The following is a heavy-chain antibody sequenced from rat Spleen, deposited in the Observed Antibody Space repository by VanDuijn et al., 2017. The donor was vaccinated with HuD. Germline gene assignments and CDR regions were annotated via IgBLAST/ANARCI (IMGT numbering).Heavy chain of an antibody. CDR1: GFTFSDYN. CDR3: ARLNNYWYFDF. Sequence: EVQLVESGGGLVQPGRSLKLSCAASGFTFSDYNMAWVRQAPKKGLEWVATISYDGSSTYYRDSVKGRFTISRDNAKSTLYLQMDSLRSEDTATYYCARLNNYWYFDFWGPGTMVTVSS. V-gene: IGHV5-7*01. D-gene: IGHD1-10*01. J-gene: IGHJ1*01. CDR2: ISYDGSST.